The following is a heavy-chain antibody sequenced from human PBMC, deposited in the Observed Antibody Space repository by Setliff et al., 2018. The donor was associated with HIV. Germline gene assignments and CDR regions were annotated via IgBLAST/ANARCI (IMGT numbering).Heavy chain of an antibody. CDR1: GYTLSELS. CDR3: ATRIIAAAGYY. Sequence: GASVKVSCKVSGYTLSELSVHWVRQAPGKGLQWMGGVDPEDGETIYAQELQGRVTMTEDTSADTAYMELSSLRSEDTAIYFCATRIIAAAGYYWGQGTLVTVSS. CDR2: VDPEDGET. J-gene: IGHJ4*02. D-gene: IGHD6-13*01. V-gene: IGHV1-24*01.